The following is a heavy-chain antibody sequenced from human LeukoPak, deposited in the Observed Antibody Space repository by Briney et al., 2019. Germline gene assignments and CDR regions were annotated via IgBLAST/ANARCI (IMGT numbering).Heavy chain of an antibody. J-gene: IGHJ6*02. CDR2: IIPIFGTA. D-gene: IGHD6-25*01. V-gene: IGHV1-69*13. CDR1: GYTFTSYY. CDR3: ARGGNTSDLYYGMDV. Sequence: GASVKVSCKASGYTFTSYYMHWVRQAPGQGLEWMGRIIPIFGTANYAQKFQGRVTITADESTSTAYMELSSLRSEDTAIYYCARGGNTSDLYYGMDVWGQGTTVIVSS.